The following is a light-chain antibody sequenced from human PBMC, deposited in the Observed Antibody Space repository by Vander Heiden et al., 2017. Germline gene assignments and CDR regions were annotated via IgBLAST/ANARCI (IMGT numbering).Light chain of an antibody. J-gene: IGKJ2*01. Sequence: DVVMTQSPLSLPVTLGQPASISCRSSQSLVYSDGNIYLHWFQQRPGQSPRRLMYKVSDRDSGVPDRFSGSGSDTDFTLKVSRVEAEDIGIYYCMQGTHLPYTFGQGTKLEIK. CDR3: MQGTHLPYT. CDR1: QSLVYSDGNIY. V-gene: IGKV2-30*01. CDR2: KVS.